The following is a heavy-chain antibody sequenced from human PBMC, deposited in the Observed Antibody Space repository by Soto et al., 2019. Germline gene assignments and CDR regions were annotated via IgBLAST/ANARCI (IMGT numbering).Heavy chain of an antibody. J-gene: IGHJ4*02. V-gene: IGHV4-39*01. CDR2: IYYSGST. CDR3: ARNHIIDAIPLEY. D-gene: IGHD3-10*01. Sequence: SETLSLTCTVSGGSISSSSYYWGWIRQPPGKGLEWIGSIYYSGSTYYNPSLKSRVTISVDTSKNQFSLKLSSVTAADTAVYYCARNHIIDAIPLEYWGQGPPVTVSS. CDR1: GGSISSSSYY.